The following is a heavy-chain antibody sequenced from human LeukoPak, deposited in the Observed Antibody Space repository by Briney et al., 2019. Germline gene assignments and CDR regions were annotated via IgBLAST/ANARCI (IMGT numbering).Heavy chain of an antibody. CDR1: GYTFTGYY. J-gene: IGHJ4*02. V-gene: IGHV1-2*02. Sequence: GASVKVSCKASGYTFTGYYMHWVRQAPGQGLEWMGWINPNSGGINYAQKFQGRVTMTRDTSISTAYMELSRLRSDDTAVYYCALSGAHSGNPPDYWGQGTLVTVSS. CDR3: ALSGAHSGNPPDY. D-gene: IGHD3-10*01. CDR2: INPNSGGI.